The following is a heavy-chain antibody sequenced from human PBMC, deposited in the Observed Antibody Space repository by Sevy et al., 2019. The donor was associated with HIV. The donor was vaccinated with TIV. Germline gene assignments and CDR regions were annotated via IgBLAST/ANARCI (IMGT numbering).Heavy chain of an antibody. CDR3: ASRGTDYYYGMDV. CDR2: INPNSGGT. CDR1: GYTFTGYY. V-gene: IGHV1-2*06. D-gene: IGHD3-16*01. Sequence: ASVKVSCKASGYTFTGYYMHWVRQAPGQGLEWMGRINPNSGGTNYAQKFQGRVTMTRDTSISTAYMELSRLRSDETAVYYCASRGTDYYYGMDVWGQGTTVTVSS. J-gene: IGHJ6*02.